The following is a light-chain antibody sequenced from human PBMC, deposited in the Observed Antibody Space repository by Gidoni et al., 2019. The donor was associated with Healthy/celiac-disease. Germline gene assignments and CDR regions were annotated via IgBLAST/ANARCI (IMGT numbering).Light chain of an antibody. V-gene: IGLV1-44*01. Sequence: QSVLTQPPSASGTPGQRVTITCSGSSSNIGSNTVNWYQQLPGTAPKLLIYSNNQRPSEVPDRFSGSKSGTSASLAISGLQSEDEADYYCAAGDDSLNGWVFGGGTKLTVL. J-gene: IGLJ3*02. CDR1: SSNIGSNT. CDR2: SNN. CDR3: AAGDDSLNGWV.